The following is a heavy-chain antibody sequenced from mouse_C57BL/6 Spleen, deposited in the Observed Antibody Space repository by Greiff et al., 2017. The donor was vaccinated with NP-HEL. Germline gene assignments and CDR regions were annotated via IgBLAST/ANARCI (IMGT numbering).Heavy chain of an antibody. J-gene: IGHJ2*01. V-gene: IGHV1-53*01. CDR2: INPSNGGT. Sequence: QVQLQQPGTELVKPGASVKLSCKASGYTFTSYWMHWVKQRPGQGLEWIGNINPSNGGTNYNEKFKSKATLTVDKSSSTAYMQLSSLTSDDSAVYYCARELGRGGYFDYWGQGTTLTVSS. CDR3: ARELGRGGYFDY. D-gene: IGHD4-1*01. CDR1: GYTFTSYW.